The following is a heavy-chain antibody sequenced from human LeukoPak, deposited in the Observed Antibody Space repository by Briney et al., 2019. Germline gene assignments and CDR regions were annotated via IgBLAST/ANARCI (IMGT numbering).Heavy chain of an antibody. CDR1: GGSISSSSYY. J-gene: IGHJ4*02. CDR3: ARRGWFGEFLDY. V-gene: IGHV4-39*07. D-gene: IGHD3-10*01. Sequence: SETLSLTCTVSGGSISSSSYYWGWIRQPPGKGLEWIGSIYYSGSTYYNPSLKSRVTISVDTSKNQFSLKLSSVTAADTAVYYCARRGWFGEFLDYWGQGTLVTVSS. CDR2: IYYSGST.